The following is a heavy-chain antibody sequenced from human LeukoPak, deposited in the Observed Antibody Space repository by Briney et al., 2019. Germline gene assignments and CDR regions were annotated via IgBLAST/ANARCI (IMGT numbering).Heavy chain of an antibody. D-gene: IGHD2-2*01. CDR3: AREDCSSTSCYAYAFDI. CDR2: INPNSGGT. V-gene: IGHV1-2*02. CDR1: GYTFTGYY. Sequence: ASVKVSCKASGYTFTGYYMHWVRQAPGQGLEWMGWINPNSGGTNYAQKFQGRVTMTRDTSISTAYMELSRLRSDDTAVYYCAREDCSSTSCYAYAFDIWGQGTMVTVSS. J-gene: IGHJ3*02.